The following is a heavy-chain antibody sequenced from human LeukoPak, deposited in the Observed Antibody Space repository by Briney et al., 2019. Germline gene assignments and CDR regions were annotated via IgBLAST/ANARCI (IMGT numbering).Heavy chain of an antibody. Sequence: GGSLRLSCAASGFTFSSYSMNWVRQAPGKGLEWVSSISSSSSYIYYADSVKGRFTISRDNAKNSLYLQMNSLRADDTAIYYCARCTTGKTFGSLREIKKSREIDYWGQGTLVTVSS. CDR3: ARCTTGKTFGSLREIKKSREIDY. CDR1: GFTFSSYS. D-gene: IGHD1-1*01. J-gene: IGHJ4*02. V-gene: IGHV3-21*01. CDR2: ISSSSSYI.